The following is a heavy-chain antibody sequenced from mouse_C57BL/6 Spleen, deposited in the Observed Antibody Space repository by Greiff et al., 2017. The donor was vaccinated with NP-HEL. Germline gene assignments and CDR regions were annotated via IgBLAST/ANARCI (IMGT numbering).Heavy chain of an antibody. V-gene: IGHV1-53*01. CDR3: AYYGSSCWCFDV. CDR2: INPSNGGT. Sequence: QVQLQQPGTELVKPGASVKLSCKASGYTFTSYWMHWVKQRPGQGLEWIGNINPSNGGTNYNEKFKSKATLTVDKSSSTAYMQLSSLTSEDSAVYDCAYYGSSCWCFDVWGTGTTVTVSS. D-gene: IGHD1-1*01. J-gene: IGHJ1*03. CDR1: GYTFTSYW.